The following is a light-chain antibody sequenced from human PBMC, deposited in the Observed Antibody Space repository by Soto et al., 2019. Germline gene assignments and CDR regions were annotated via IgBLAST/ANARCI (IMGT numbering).Light chain of an antibody. CDR2: SAS. CDR1: QSISSY. J-gene: IGKJ5*01. V-gene: IGKV1-27*01. CDR3: QQLETYPLT. Sequence: DIQMTQSPSSLSASVGDRVTITCRASQSISSYLNWYQQKPGKVPKVLIYSASTLQSGVPSRFRGSGSGTDFTLTISRLQPEDFATYYCQQLETYPLTFGQGTRLEIK.